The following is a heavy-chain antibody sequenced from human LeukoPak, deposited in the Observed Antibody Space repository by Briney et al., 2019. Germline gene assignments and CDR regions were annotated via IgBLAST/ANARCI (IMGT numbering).Heavy chain of an antibody. CDR3: ANSLNYYDSSGWKQDPSAFDI. CDR1: GLTGSHNY. D-gene: IGHD3-22*01. CDR2: IHTSGDT. J-gene: IGHJ3*02. Sequence: GGSLRLSCAASGLTGSHNYVSWVRQAPGKGLEWVSAIHTSGDTCYADSVEGRFTISRDNSKNTLYLQMNSLRAEDTAVYYCANSLNYYDSSGWKQDPSAFDIWGQGTMVTVSS. V-gene: IGHV3-53*01.